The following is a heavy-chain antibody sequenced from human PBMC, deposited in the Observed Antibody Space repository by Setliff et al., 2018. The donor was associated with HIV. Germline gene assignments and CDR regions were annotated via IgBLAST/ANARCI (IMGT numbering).Heavy chain of an antibody. V-gene: IGHV4-4*02. D-gene: IGHD3-10*01. CDR1: GVSISSSNW. CDR2: VSHSGST. J-gene: IGHJ6*02. Sequence: SETLSLTCAVSGVSISSSNWWTWVRQPPGKGLEWIGEVSHSGSTNYNPSLKSRVTISVDKSKNQFSLKLSSVTAADTAVYYCARPGSSSYYYAMDVWGQGTTVTVSS. CDR3: ARPGSSSYYYAMDV.